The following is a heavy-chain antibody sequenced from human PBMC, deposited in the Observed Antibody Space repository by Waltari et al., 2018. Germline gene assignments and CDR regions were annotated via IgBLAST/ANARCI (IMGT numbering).Heavy chain of an antibody. J-gene: IGHJ5*02. CDR1: GGSFSGFF. V-gene: IGHV4-34*01. D-gene: IGHD2-2*01. CDR2: INYSGNT. Sequence: QVQLQQWGAGLLRPAETLSLTCVVNGGSFSGFFWTWIRQSPGKGLEWIGEINYSGNTNYSPPLRSRATISLDMSKNQFSLNLTSLTAADTAVYYCARILRTSAWYGWFDPWGPGTLVTVSS. CDR3: ARILRTSAWYGWFDP.